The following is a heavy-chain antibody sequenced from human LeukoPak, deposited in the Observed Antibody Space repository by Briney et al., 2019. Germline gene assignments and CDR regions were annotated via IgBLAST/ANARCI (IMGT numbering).Heavy chain of an antibody. CDR3: AACGVPGTSSLSFHYGMDV. CDR2: FYNSGNI. D-gene: IGHD6-19*01. V-gene: IGHV3-66*01. Sequence: GGSLRLSCAASGLTVSSSHMTWVRQPPGKGLEWVSAFYNSGNIYYADSVKGRFSISRDNSKNTLYLQMDSLRVEDTGVYYCAACGVPGTSSLSFHYGMDVWGPGTTVIVSS. J-gene: IGHJ6*02. CDR1: GLTVSSSH.